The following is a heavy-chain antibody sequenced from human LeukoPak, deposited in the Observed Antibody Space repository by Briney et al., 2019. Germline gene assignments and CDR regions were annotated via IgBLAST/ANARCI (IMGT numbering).Heavy chain of an antibody. D-gene: IGHD6-13*01. Sequence: ASVKVSCKASGGTFSSYAISWVRQAPGQGLEWMGRTIPILGIANYAQKFQGRVTITADKSTSTAYMELSSLRSEDTAVYYCARGPPSSSWYSPFDYWGQGTLVTVSS. CDR3: ARGPPSSSWYSPFDY. V-gene: IGHV1-69*04. CDR2: TIPILGIA. J-gene: IGHJ4*02. CDR1: GGTFSSYA.